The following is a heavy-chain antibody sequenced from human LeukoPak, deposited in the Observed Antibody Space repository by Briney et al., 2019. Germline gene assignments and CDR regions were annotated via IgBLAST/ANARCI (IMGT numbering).Heavy chain of an antibody. CDR2: ISAYNGNT. CDR1: GYTFTSYG. CDR3: ARCMIVVVCDAFDI. V-gene: IGHV1-18*01. Sequence: ASVKVSCKASGYTFTSYGISWVRQAPGQGLEWMGWISAYNGNTNYAQKLQGRVTMTTDTSTSTAYMELRSLRSDDTAVYYRARCMIVVVCDAFDIWGQGTMVTVSS. D-gene: IGHD3-22*01. J-gene: IGHJ3*02.